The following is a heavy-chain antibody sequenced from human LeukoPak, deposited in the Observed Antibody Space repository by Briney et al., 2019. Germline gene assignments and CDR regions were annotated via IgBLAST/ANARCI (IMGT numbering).Heavy chain of an antibody. J-gene: IGHJ3*02. Sequence: PGGSLRLSCAASGFTFSSYWMSWVRQAPGKGLEWVANIKQDGSEKYYVDSVKGRFTISRDNAKNSLYLQMNSLRAEDTAVYYCARVHYSGYDLEAFDIWGQGTMVTVSS. CDR2: IKQDGSEK. CDR3: ARVHYSGYDLEAFDI. V-gene: IGHV3-7*01. D-gene: IGHD5-12*01. CDR1: GFTFSSYW.